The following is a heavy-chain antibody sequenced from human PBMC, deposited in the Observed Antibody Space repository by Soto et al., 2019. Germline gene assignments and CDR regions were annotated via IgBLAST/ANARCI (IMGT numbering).Heavy chain of an antibody. V-gene: IGHV4-59*01. D-gene: IGHD2-8*02. CDR1: GGSISGSY. CDR2: AYYTGST. CDR3: ARSAAAPGAHIDY. Sequence: SETLSLTCSVSGGSISGSYWSWIRQSPGKGLEWLGYAYYTGSTNYSPSLRSRVSISVDTSKNEFSLRLSSVTAADTAVSFCARSAAAPGAHIDYWGQGTQVTVSS. J-gene: IGHJ4*02.